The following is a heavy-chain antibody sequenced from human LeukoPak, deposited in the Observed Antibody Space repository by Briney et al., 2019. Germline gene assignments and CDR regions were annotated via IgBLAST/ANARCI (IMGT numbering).Heavy chain of an antibody. V-gene: IGHV4-30-2*01. J-gene: IGHJ6*03. CDR1: GGSISSGGYS. D-gene: IGHD1-26*01. CDR2: IYHSGST. Sequence: SQTLSLTCAVSGGSISSGGYSWSWIRQPPGKGLEWIGYIYHSGSTYYNPSLKSRVTISVDRSKNQFSLKPSSVTAADTAVYYCARDFTDSGSSLVYYYYYYMDVWGKGTTVTVSS. CDR3: ARDFTDSGSSLVYYYYYYMDV.